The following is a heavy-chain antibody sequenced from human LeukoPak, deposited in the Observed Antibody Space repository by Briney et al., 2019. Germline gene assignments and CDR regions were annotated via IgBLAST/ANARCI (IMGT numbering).Heavy chain of an antibody. CDR2: IFYSGST. V-gene: IGHV4-59*12. D-gene: IGHD3-10*01. Sequence: SETLSLTCTVSGGSISGYFWSWIRQSPGKGLEWVGYIFYSGSTNYNPSLESRVTISLGTSKNQFSLKLSSVTAADTAVYYCARESYGSGSYSIDYWGQGTLVTVSS. CDR1: GGSISGYF. J-gene: IGHJ4*02. CDR3: ARESYGSGSYSIDY.